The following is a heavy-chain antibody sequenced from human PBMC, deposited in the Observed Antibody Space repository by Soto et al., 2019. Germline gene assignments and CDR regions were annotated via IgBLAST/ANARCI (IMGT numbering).Heavy chain of an antibody. Sequence: EVQLVESGGALVQPGGSLRLSCAASGFTFSNYWMHWVRQAPGKGLVWVSRITGDGSRTDYAGSVKGRFTISRDNAKNTLHLQMNSLRAEDTAVYYCARDQQVVVVPNFPTADYYYGMDVWGQGTTVTVSS. V-gene: IGHV3-74*01. CDR2: ITGDGSRT. CDR3: ARDQQVVVVPNFPTADYYYGMDV. CDR1: GFTFSNYW. D-gene: IGHD2-2*01. J-gene: IGHJ6*02.